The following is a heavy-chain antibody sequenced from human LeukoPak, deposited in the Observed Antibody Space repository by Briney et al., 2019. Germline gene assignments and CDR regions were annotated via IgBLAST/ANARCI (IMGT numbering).Heavy chain of an antibody. CDR1: GDTFSSYA. CDR3: ARASLGRQRDYYFGMDV. J-gene: IGHJ6*02. Sequence: SVKVSCKASGDTFSSYAISWVRQAPGQGLEWMGGIIPIFGTADYAQKFQGRVTITADESTSTAYMELSSLRSEDTAVYYCARASLGRQRDYYFGMDVWGQGTTVTVSS. CDR2: IIPIFGTA. V-gene: IGHV1-69*13. D-gene: IGHD1-1*01.